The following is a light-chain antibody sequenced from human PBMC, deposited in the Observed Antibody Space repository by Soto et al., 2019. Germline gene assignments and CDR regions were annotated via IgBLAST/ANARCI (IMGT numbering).Light chain of an antibody. CDR1: QTIRSF. V-gene: IGKV1-39*01. CDR3: QQTYSTPWT. CDR2: VAS. J-gene: IGKJ1*01. Sequence: DIQMTQSPSSLSASMGDRVTITCRASQTIRSFLNWYQQKPGKAPQLLIYVASSLQSGVPSRFSGSKSDTDFTLTISSLQAEDFATYYCQQTYSTPWTFGQGTEVEIK.